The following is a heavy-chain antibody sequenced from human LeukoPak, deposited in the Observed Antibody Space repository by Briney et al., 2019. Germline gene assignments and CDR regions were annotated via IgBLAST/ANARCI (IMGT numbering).Heavy chain of an antibody. Sequence: GGSLRLSCAASGFTFSSYAMHWVRQAPGKGLEWVSSISSSSNYIYYADSVKGRFTISRDNAKNSLYLQMDSLRAEDTAVYYCARDKRQERWPDYWGQGTLVTVSS. CDR3: ARDKRQERWPDY. CDR1: GFTFSSYA. CDR2: ISSSSNYI. J-gene: IGHJ4*02. D-gene: IGHD5-24*01. V-gene: IGHV3-21*01.